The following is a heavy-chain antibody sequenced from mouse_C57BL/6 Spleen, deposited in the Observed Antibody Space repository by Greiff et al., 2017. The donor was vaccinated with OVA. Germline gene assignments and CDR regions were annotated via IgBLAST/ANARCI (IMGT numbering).Heavy chain of an antibody. Sequence: EVQVVESGTVLARPGASVKMSCKTSGYTFTSYWMHWVKQRPGQGLEWIGAIYPGNSDTSYNQKFKGKAKLTAVTSASTAYMELSSLTNEDSAVYYCTRRPDGYPYYFDYWGQGTTLTVSS. CDR1: GYTFTSYW. CDR3: TRRPDGYPYYFDY. CDR2: IYPGNSDT. J-gene: IGHJ2*01. V-gene: IGHV1-5*01. D-gene: IGHD2-3*01.